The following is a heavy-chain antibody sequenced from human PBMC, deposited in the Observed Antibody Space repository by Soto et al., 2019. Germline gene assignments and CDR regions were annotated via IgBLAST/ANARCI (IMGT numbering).Heavy chain of an antibody. D-gene: IGHD4-17*01. J-gene: IGHJ4*02. CDR1: GGSISSYY. V-gene: IGHV4-59*08. Sequence: SETLSLTCTVSGGSISSYYWSWIRQPPGKGLEWIGYIYYSGSTNYNPSLKSRVTISVDTSKNQFSLKLSSVTAADTAVYYCARLYGDYGWYFDYWGQGTLVTVSS. CDR2: IYYSGST. CDR3: ARLYGDYGWYFDY.